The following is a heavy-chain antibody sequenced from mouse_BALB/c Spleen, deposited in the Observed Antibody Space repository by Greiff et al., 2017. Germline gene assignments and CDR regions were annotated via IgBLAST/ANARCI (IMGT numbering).Heavy chain of an antibody. CDR2: ISNGGGST. D-gene: IGHD2-1*01. V-gene: IGHV5-12-2*01. Sequence: EVQLMESGGGLVQPGGSLKLSCAASGFTFSSYTMSWVRQTPEKRLEWVAYISNGGGSTYYQDTVKGRVTISRDNAKNTLYLQMSSLKSEDTAMYYCEKHYGNYGYLDFWGAGTTVTVSS. J-gene: IGHJ1*01. CDR3: EKHYGNYGYLDF. CDR1: GFTFSSYT.